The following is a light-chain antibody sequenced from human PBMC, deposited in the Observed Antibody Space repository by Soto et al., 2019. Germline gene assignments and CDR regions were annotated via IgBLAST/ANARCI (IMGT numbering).Light chain of an antibody. J-gene: IGKJ4*01. Sequence: EIVLTQSPGTLSLSPGERATLSCRASQSVGSKYLAWYQQKPGQAPRLVILGSSSRATGIPDRFSGSGSGTDFTLTISSLEPEDFAVYYCQQRSNWPVTFGGGTKVEIK. V-gene: IGKV3D-20*02. CDR2: GSS. CDR3: QQRSNWPVT. CDR1: QSVGSKY.